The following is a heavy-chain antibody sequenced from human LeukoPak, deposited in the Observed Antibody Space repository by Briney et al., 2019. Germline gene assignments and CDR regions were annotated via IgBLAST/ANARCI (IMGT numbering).Heavy chain of an antibody. J-gene: IGHJ4*02. CDR2: ISGSGGST. V-gene: IGHV3-23*01. D-gene: IGHD6-13*01. Sequence: GGSLRLSCAASGFTFSSYEMNWVRQAPGKGLEWVSAISGSGGSTYYADSVKGRFTISRDNSKNTLYLQMNSLRAEDTAVYYCAKQIAAAEHYWGQGTLVTVSS. CDR1: GFTFSSYE. CDR3: AKQIAAAEHY.